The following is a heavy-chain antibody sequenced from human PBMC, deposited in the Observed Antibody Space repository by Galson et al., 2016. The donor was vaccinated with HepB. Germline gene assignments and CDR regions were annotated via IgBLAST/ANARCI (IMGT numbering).Heavy chain of an antibody. V-gene: IGHV5-51*01. D-gene: IGHD2-2*01. Sequence: QSGAEVKKPGESLKISCKASEYNFTTYWIAWVRQMPGKGLEWMGLIYPGDSDIRYNPSFRGQVTISVDKSISTAYLQWTSLKASDTAMYYCARQRLPSAMRYFDFWGQGTLVTVSS. CDR2: IYPGDSDI. CDR3: ARQRLPSAMRYFDF. CDR1: EYNFTTYW. J-gene: IGHJ4*02.